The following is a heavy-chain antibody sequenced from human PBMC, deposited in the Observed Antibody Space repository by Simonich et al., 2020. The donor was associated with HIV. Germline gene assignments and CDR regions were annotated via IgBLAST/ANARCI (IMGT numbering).Heavy chain of an antibody. J-gene: IGHJ3*02. D-gene: IGHD5-12*01. V-gene: IGHV4-34*01. CDR1: GGSSSGYY. CDR2: IDDSGSH. Sequence: QVQLQQWGAGLLKPSETLSLTCAVYGGSSSGYYWSWIRQPPGKGLEWIGDIDDSGSHNYSPSLKSRVTISLDTSKNQFSLKLSSVTAADTAVYYCARHSGYADAFDIWGQGTMITVSS. CDR3: ARHSGYADAFDI.